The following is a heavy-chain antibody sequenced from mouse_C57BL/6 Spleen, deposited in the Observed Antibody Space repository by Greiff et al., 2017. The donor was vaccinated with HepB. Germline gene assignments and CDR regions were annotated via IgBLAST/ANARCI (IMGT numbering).Heavy chain of an antibody. V-gene: IGHV1-80*01. D-gene: IGHD2-3*01. J-gene: IGHJ1*03. CDR3: ARSDDPRNWYFDV. CDR1: GYAFSSYW. CDR2: IYPGDGDT. Sequence: VQLQQSGAELVKPGASVKISCKASGYAFSSYWMNWVKQRPGKGLEWIGQIYPGDGDTNYNGKFKGKATLTAGKSSSTAYMQLSSLTSEDSAVYFCARSDDPRNWYFDVWGTGTTVTVSS.